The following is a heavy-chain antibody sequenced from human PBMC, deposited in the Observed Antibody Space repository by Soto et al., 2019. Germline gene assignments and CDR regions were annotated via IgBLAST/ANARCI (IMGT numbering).Heavy chain of an antibody. CDR2: IWYDGSNK. V-gene: IGHV3-33*01. CDR3: ASGGDSTVTDDY. D-gene: IGHD4-4*01. Sequence: GGSLRLSCAASGFTFSSYGMHWVRQAPGKGLEWVAVIWYDGSNKYYADSVKGRFTISRDNSKNTLYLQMNSLRAEDTAVYYCASGGDSTVTDDYWGQGTLVTVSS. CDR1: GFTFSSYG. J-gene: IGHJ4*02.